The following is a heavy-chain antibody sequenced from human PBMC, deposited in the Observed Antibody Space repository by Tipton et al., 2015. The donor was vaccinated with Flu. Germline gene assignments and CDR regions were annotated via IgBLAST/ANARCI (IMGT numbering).Heavy chain of an antibody. V-gene: IGHV4-34*01. J-gene: IGHJ1*01. D-gene: IGHD1-26*01. CDR3: ARYGTYDGSRYFQH. CDR2: INHSGST. CDR1: GGSLSGYY. Sequence: TLSLTCAVYGGSLSGYYWSWIRQPPGKGLEWIGEINHSGSTNYNSSLESRVTISVDTSKNQFSLKLSSVTAADTAVYYCARYGTYDGSRYFQHWGQGTLVTVSS.